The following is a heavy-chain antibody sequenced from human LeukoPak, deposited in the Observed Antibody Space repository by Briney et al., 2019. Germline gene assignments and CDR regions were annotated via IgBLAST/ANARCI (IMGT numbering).Heavy chain of an antibody. J-gene: IGHJ5*02. CDR1: GFTFSSYS. Sequence: GGSLRLSCAASGFTFSSYSMNWVRQAPGKGLEWVSSISSSSSYIYYAVSVKGRFTISRDNAKNSLYLQMNSLRAEDTAVYYCARLPIAAADNWFDPWGQGTLVTVSS. CDR2: ISSSSSYI. CDR3: ARLPIAAADNWFDP. D-gene: IGHD6-13*01. V-gene: IGHV3-21*01.